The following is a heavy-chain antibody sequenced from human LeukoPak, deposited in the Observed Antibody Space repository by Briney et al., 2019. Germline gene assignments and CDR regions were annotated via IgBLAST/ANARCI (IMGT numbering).Heavy chain of an antibody. Sequence: ASVKVSCKASGYTFTGDYIHWVRQATGQGLEWMGWINHNSGGTNYAPKFKGRVTMTRDTSISTTYMELNTLRSDDTAMYYCARGGPKPIMGAADCWGQGTLVTVSS. V-gene: IGHV1-2*02. CDR1: GYTFTGDY. CDR2: INHNSGGT. CDR3: ARGGPKPIMGAADC. D-gene: IGHD1-26*01. J-gene: IGHJ4*02.